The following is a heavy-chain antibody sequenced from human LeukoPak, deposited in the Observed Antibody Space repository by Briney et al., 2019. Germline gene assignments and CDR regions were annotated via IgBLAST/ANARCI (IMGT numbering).Heavy chain of an antibody. V-gene: IGHV4-39*01. Sequence: PSETLSLTCTVSGGSISSSSYYWGWIRQPPGKGLEWIGSIYYSGSTYYNPSLKSRVTISVDTSKNQFSLKLSSVTAADTAVYYCARHEAAAGIRTSWFDPWGQGTLVTVSS. J-gene: IGHJ5*02. CDR2: IYYSGST. D-gene: IGHD6-13*01. CDR3: ARHEAAAGIRTSWFDP. CDR1: GGSISSSSYY.